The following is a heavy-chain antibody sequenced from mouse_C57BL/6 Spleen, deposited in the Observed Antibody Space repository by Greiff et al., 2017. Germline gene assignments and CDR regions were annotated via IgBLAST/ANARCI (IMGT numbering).Heavy chain of an antibody. Sequence: VQLQQSGPELVKPGASVKISCKASGYSFTSYYIHWVKQRPGQGLEWIGWIYPGSGNTKYNEKFKGKATLTADTSSSTAYMQLSSLTSEDSAVYYCARNYGSTLFDYWGQGTTLTVSS. CDR2: IYPGSGNT. J-gene: IGHJ2*01. CDR1: GYSFTSYY. D-gene: IGHD1-1*01. V-gene: IGHV1-66*01. CDR3: ARNYGSTLFDY.